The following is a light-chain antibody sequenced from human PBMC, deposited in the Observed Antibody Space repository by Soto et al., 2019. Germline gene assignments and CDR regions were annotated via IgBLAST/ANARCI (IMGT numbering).Light chain of an antibody. CDR3: QQRSSWPLIT. Sequence: EIVLTQSPDTLSLSPGERATLSCRASQSVSSNLAWYQQKPGQAPRLLIYDASNRATGIPARFSGSGSGTDFTLSISSLEPEDFAVYYCQQRSSWPLITFGQGTRLEI. CDR1: QSVSSN. J-gene: IGKJ5*01. V-gene: IGKV3-11*01. CDR2: DAS.